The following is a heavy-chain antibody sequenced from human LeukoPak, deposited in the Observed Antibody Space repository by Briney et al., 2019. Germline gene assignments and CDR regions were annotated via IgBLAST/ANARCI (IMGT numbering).Heavy chain of an antibody. D-gene: IGHD2-15*01. CDR2: ITWSSGRT. Sequence: PGTSLRLSCAASGFTFPDHAMHWVRQAPGKGLEWVSGITWSSGRTGYADSVKGRFTISRDNAKNTLYLQMNSLRAEDTAVYYCARLTRYCSGGSCYYDYWGQGTLVTVSS. V-gene: IGHV3-9*01. CDR1: GFTFPDHA. CDR3: ARLTRYCSGGSCYYDY. J-gene: IGHJ4*02.